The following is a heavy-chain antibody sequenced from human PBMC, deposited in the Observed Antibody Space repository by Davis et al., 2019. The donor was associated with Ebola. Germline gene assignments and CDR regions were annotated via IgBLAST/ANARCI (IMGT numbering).Heavy chain of an antibody. CDR1: GFTFKVYD. CDR3: GRDRGPCWGGDCYGFDY. J-gene: IGHJ4*02. CDR2: INCNIGSI. V-gene: IGHV3-20*04. Sequence: PGGSLRLSCVASGFTFKVYDMSWVRQAPGKGLEWVSGINCNIGSIGYADSVKGRFTISRDNAKNSLYLQMNSLRTEDTTVYYCGRDRGPCWGGDCYGFDYWGQGTLVTVSS. D-gene: IGHD2-21*01.